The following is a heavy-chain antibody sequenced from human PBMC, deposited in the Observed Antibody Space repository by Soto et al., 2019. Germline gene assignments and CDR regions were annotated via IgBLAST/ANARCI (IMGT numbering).Heavy chain of an antibody. CDR3: AHSRPPRLLDH. D-gene: IGHD6-6*01. CDR1: GFSLSTSGVG. Sequence: QITLKXXGPPLVKPTQTLTLTCTFSGFSLSTSGVGVGWIRQPPGKALEWLALIYWDDDKRYSPSLNSRLTITKDTSKNQVVLTMTNMDPVDTATYYCAHSRPPRLLDHWGQGTLVTVSS. V-gene: IGHV2-5*02. CDR2: IYWDDDK. J-gene: IGHJ4*02.